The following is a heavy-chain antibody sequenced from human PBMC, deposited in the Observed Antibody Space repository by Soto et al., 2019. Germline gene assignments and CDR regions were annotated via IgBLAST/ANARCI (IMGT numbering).Heavy chain of an antibody. CDR1: GGSINSYY. J-gene: IGHJ3*01. V-gene: IGHV4-59*01. D-gene: IGHD7-27*01. CDR3: ARLGASRTLV. Sequence: SETLSLTCNVSGGSINSYYWSWIRQSPGKGLEWIGYVYYTGDTNYNPSLKSRVTISVDPSKSQFSLKLNSVIAADTAVYFCARLGASRTLVWGQGTMVTVSS. CDR2: VYYTGDT.